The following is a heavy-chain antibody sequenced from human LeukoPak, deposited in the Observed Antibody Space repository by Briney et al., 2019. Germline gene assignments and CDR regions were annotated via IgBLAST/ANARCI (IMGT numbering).Heavy chain of an antibody. D-gene: IGHD6-13*01. V-gene: IGHV3-7*03. CDR1: GFSFSSFW. CDR3: TTGSAASVTQGG. J-gene: IGHJ4*02. Sequence: PGGSLRLSCATSGFSFSSFWMCWVRQAPGKGLEWVANIKKDGSEKYYVDSVKGRFTISRDNVKNSLYLQMNSLITEDTAVYYCTTGSAASVTQGGWGQGTLVTASS. CDR2: IKKDGSEK.